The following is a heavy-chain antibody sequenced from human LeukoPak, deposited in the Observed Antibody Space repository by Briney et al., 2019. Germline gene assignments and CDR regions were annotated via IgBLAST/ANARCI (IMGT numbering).Heavy chain of an antibody. CDR1: GGTFSSYA. D-gene: IGHD5-24*01. CDR3: AREGEMATIGGWVDY. Sequence: ASVKVSCKASGGTFSSYAISWVRQAPGQGLEWMGGIIPIFGTANYAQKFQGRVTITADKSTSTAYMELSSLRSEDTAVYYCAREGEMATIGGWVDYWGQGTLVTVSS. V-gene: IGHV1-69*06. CDR2: IIPIFGTA. J-gene: IGHJ4*02.